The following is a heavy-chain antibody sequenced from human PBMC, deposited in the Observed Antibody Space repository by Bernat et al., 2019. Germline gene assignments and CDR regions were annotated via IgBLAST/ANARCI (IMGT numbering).Heavy chain of an antibody. Sequence: QVQLQQWGAGLLKPSETLSLTCAVYGGSFSGYYWSWIRQPPGKGLEWIGEINHSGSTNYNPSLKSRVTISVDTSKNQFSLKLSSVTAADTAVYYCARASSDCSVGSCYSGADYWGQGTLVTVSS. V-gene: IGHV4-34*01. J-gene: IGHJ4*02. CDR2: INHSGST. D-gene: IGHD2-15*01. CDR3: ARASSDCSVGSCYSGADY. CDR1: GGSFSGYY.